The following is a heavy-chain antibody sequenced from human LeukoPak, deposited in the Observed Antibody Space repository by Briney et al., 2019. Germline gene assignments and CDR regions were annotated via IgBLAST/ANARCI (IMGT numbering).Heavy chain of an antibody. J-gene: IGHJ4*02. CDR3: ARRPRRYFDY. Sequence: GSLSLSFAASGFPFNSYWMSWVRQAPGKGLEWVANIKQDGSEKYYVDSVKGRFTISRDNAKNSLYLQMNSLRAEDTAVYYCARRPRRYFDYWGQGTLVTVSS. CDR2: IKQDGSEK. CDR1: GFPFNSYW. V-gene: IGHV3-7*03.